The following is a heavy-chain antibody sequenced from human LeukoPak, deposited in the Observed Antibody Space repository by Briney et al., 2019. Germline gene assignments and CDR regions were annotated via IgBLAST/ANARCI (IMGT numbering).Heavy chain of an antibody. D-gene: IGHD2-2*01. J-gene: IGHJ5*02. Sequence: GASVKVSCKASGYTFTDYYMHWVRQAPGQGLEWMGWIDPNSGGTNSAQKFQGRVTITRNTSISTAYMELSSLRSEDTAVYYCARVLCSSTSCYSSPWFDPWGQGTLVTVSS. CDR1: GYTFTDYY. V-gene: IGHV1-2*02. CDR3: ARVLCSSTSCYSSPWFDP. CDR2: IDPNSGGT.